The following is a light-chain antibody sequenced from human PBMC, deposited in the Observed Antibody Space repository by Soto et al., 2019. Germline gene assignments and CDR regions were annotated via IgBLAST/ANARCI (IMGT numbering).Light chain of an antibody. CDR1: QSLLYSSNNKNY. CDR3: QQYYSTRPLT. CDR2: WSS. J-gene: IGKJ4*01. V-gene: IGKV4-1*01. Sequence: DIVMTQSPDSLAVSLGERATINCKSSQSLLYSSNNKNYLAWYQQKAGQPPKLRFYWSSTRESGVPDRFSARGSGTDFALTISSLQAEDVAVYYCQQYYSTRPLTFGGGTKVEIK.